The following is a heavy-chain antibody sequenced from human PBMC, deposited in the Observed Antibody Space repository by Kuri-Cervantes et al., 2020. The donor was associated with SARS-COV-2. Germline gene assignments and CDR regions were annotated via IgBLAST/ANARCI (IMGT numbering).Heavy chain of an antibody. J-gene: IGHJ4*02. CDR2: ISGGGYST. V-gene: IGHV3-23*01. D-gene: IGHD3-9*01. CDR3: ARHYAFDRFYK. Sequence: GESLKSSCAASGYSCSSFALSWVRQAPGKGLEWVSSISGGGYSTYYADSVKGRFTISRDTSQKTLYLQMNSLRADDTALYYCARHYAFDRFYKWGQGTQVTVSS. CDR1: GYSCSSFA.